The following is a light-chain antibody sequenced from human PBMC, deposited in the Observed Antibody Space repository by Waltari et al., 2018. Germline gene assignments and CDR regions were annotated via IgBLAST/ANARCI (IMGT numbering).Light chain of an antibody. J-gene: IGLJ2*01. V-gene: IGLV2-23*02. CDR1: SSDVGYYTR. CDR2: AVD. CDR3: CSYVRSVSFV. Sequence: QSALTQPASLSGSPGQSITISCTGTSSDVGYYTRVSWYQQHPGKAPKLLIYAVDNRPSGISNRFSGSKSGNTASLTISGLQAEDEADYYCCSYVRSVSFVFGGGTKLTVL.